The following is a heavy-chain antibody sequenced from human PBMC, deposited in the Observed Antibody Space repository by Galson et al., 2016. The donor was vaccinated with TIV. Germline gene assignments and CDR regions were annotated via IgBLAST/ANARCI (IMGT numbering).Heavy chain of an antibody. CDR3: ARISGYYDHSGHFIPRSFDY. Sequence: PALVKPTQTLTLTCTFSGFSLHTDGMCVNWIRQPPGKALEWLARIDWDDDKSYTSSLKTRLTISKDTSKNQVVLRMTNMDPVDTATYYCARISGYYDHSGHFIPRSFDYWGQGTLVTVSS. J-gene: IGHJ4*02. V-gene: IGHV2-70*11. CDR2: IDWDDDK. CDR1: GFSLHTDGMC. D-gene: IGHD3-22*01.